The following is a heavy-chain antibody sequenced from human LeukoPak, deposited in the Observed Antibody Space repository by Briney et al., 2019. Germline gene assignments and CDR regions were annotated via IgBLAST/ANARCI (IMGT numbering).Heavy chain of an antibody. J-gene: IGHJ4*02. CDR2: IYHSGST. Sequence: SETLSLTCAVSGGSISSSNWWSWVRQPPGKGLEWIGEIYHSGSTNYNPSLKSRVTISVDKSKNQFSLKLSSVTAADTAVYYCARVYLRYDSSGYYSPQSDWGQGTLVTVSS. V-gene: IGHV4-4*02. CDR1: GGSISSSNW. CDR3: ARVYLRYDSSGYYSPQSD. D-gene: IGHD3-22*01.